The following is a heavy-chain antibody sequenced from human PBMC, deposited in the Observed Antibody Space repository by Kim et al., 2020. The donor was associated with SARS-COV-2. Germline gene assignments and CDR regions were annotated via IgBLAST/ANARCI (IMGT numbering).Heavy chain of an antibody. D-gene: IGHD6-13*01. CDR2: TYYRSRWYN. V-gene: IGHV6-1*01. CDR3: ARDPGYSSSWYAFDS. Sequence: SQTLSLTCAISGDSVSSNSAAWNWIRQSPSRGLEWLGRTYYRSRWYNDYAVSVRSRITIEPDTSKNQLSLHLNSVTPEDTAVYFCARDPGYSSSWYAFDSWGQGTLVTVSS. J-gene: IGHJ4*02. CDR1: GDSVSSNSAA.